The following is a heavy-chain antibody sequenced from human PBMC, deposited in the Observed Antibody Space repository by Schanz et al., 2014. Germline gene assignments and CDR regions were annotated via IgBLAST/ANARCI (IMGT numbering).Heavy chain of an antibody. J-gene: IGHJ6*02. Sequence: DVQLLESGGGLVQPGESLRLSCAASGFTFTTYAMTWVRQAPGKGLEWVSAINGNGGITYYADPVKGRFTISRDNSKNTLNLKMKSLRVEETAEYYGTSPTRIYHYYGMDVWGQGTTVTVSS. CDR2: INGNGGIT. V-gene: IGHV3-23*01. CDR3: TSPTRIYHYYGMDV. CDR1: GFTFTTYA.